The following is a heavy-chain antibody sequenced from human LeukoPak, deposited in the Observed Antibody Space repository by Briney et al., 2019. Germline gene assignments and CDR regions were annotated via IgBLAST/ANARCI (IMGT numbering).Heavy chain of an antibody. V-gene: IGHV3-30*03. J-gene: IGHJ4*02. CDR1: GFTFNTYA. CDR3: ARSLGSSWIHLVEY. Sequence: GGSLRLSCAASGFTFNTYALHWVRQAPGKGLEWVAVVSYDGGAKYYADSVKGRFTISRDNSKNTVDLQMYSLRAEDSAVYYCARSLGSSWIHLVEYWGQGTLVTVS. CDR2: VSYDGGAK. D-gene: IGHD6-13*01.